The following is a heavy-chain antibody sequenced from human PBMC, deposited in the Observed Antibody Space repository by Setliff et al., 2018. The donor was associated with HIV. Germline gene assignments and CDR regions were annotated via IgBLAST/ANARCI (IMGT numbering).Heavy chain of an antibody. V-gene: IGHV3-21*01. CDR3: ARDLKTGIFDSSGYQSVF. J-gene: IGHJ4*02. D-gene: IGHD3-22*01. CDR1: GFTFSRYS. CDR2: IYTSSDYM. Sequence: GESLRLSCVASGFTFSRYSMSWFRQAPGKGPEWVGLIYTSSDYMHYADSVRGRFTISRDDAKSSLYLHMNSLRAEDTAVYYCARDLKTGIFDSSGYQSVFWGQGTLVTVSS.